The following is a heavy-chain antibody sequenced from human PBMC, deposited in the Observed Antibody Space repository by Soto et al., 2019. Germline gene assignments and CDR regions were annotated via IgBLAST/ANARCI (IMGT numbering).Heavy chain of an antibody. CDR1: GGSISSGDYY. CDR2: IYYSGST. Sequence: PSETLFLTCTVSGGSISSGDYYWSWIRQPPGKGLEWIGYIYYSGSTYYNPSLKSRVTISVDTSKNQFSLKLSSVTAADTAVYYCSRFSLRFLEWLGKRAGAFDIWGQGTMVTVSS. D-gene: IGHD3-3*01. V-gene: IGHV4-30-4*01. CDR3: SRFSLRFLEWLGKRAGAFDI. J-gene: IGHJ3*02.